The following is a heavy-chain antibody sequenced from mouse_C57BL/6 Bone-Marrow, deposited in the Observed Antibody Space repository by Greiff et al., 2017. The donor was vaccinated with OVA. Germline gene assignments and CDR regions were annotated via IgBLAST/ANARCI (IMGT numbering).Heavy chain of an antibody. Sequence: DVMLVESGGDLVKPGGSLKLSCAASGFTFSSYGMSWVRQTPDKRLEWVATISSGGSYTYYPDSVKGRFTISRDNAKNTLYLQMSSLKSEDTAMYYCSSYYSNYDAMDYWGQGTSVTVSS. CDR3: SSYYSNYDAMDY. CDR2: ISSGGSYT. CDR1: GFTFSSYG. J-gene: IGHJ4*01. V-gene: IGHV5-6*02. D-gene: IGHD2-5*01.